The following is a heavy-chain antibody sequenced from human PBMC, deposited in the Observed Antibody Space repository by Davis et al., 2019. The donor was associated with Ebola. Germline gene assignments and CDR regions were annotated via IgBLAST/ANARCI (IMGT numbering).Heavy chain of an antibody. D-gene: IGHD6-6*01. CDR2: INHSGST. CDR3: ARGGISSSPDFDY. Sequence: PSETLSLTCAVYGGSFSGYYWSWIRQPPGKGLEWIGEINHSGSTNYNPSLKSRVTISVDTSKNQFSLKLSSVTAADTAVYYCARGGISSSPDFDYWGQGTLVTVSS. J-gene: IGHJ4*02. V-gene: IGHV4-34*01. CDR1: GGSFSGYY.